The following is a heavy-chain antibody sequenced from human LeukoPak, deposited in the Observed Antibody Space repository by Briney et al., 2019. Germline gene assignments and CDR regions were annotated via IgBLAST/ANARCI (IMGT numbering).Heavy chain of an antibody. Sequence: GGSLRLSCAASGFTFSSYGMHWVRQAPGKGLEWVAVIWYDGSNKYYADSVEGRFTISRDNSKNTLYLQMNSLRAEDTAVYYCAKEAYNYYDSSGYLFGYWGQGTLVTVSS. J-gene: IGHJ4*02. CDR2: IWYDGSNK. V-gene: IGHV3-33*06. CDR3: AKEAYNYYDSSGYLFGY. D-gene: IGHD3-22*01. CDR1: GFTFSSYG.